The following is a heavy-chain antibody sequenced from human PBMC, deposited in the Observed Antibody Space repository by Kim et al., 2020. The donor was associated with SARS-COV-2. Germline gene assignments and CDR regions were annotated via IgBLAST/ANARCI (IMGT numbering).Heavy chain of an antibody. D-gene: IGHD5-12*01. V-gene: IGHV4-30-2*05. J-gene: IGHJ6*02. Sequence: SRVTISVATSKNQFSLKLSSVTAADTAVYYCARVYSGYDFPYYCYYGMDVWGQGTTVTVSS. CDR3: ARVYSGYDFPYYCYYGMDV.